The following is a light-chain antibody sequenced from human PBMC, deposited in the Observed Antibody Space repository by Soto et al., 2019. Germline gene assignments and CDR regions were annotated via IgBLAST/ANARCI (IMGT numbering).Light chain of an antibody. CDR2: EVN. Sequence: QSVLTQPPSASGSPGQSVAISFTGTSSDVGGYNYVSWYQQHPDKAPKLMIYEVNKRPSGVPDRFSGSKSGNTASLTVSGLQAEDEADYYCSSYAGSSNVFGTGTKLTVL. CDR3: SSYAGSSNV. CDR1: SSDVGGYNY. V-gene: IGLV2-8*01. J-gene: IGLJ1*01.